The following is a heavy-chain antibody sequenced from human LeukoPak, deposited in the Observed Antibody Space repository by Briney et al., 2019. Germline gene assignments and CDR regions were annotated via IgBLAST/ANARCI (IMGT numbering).Heavy chain of an antibody. V-gene: IGHV1-18*01. J-gene: IGHJ6*03. D-gene: IGHD1-7*01. CDR3: ARLYSWNYVVGYYYYMDV. CDR2: ISAYNGNT. Sequence: ASVKVSCKASGYTFTSYGISWVRQAPGQGLEWMGWISAYNGNTNYAQKLQGRVTMTTDTSTSTAYMELRSLRSDDTAVYYCARLYSWNYVVGYYYYMDVWGKGTTVTVSS. CDR1: GYTFTSYG.